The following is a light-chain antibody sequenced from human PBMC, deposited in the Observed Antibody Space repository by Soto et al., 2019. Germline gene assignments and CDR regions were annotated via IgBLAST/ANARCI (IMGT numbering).Light chain of an antibody. V-gene: IGKV3-20*01. CDR3: QQYGSSPTT. Sequence: EIVLTQSPGTLSLSPGERATLSRRASQSVSSSYLAWYQQKPGQAPSRLIYGASSRATGIPDRFSGSGSGTDFTLTISRLEPEDFAVYFCQQYGSSPTTFGQGTKVEIK. CDR1: QSVSSSY. CDR2: GAS. J-gene: IGKJ1*01.